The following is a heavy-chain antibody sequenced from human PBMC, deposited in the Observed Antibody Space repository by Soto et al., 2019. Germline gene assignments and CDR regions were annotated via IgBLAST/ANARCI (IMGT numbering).Heavy chain of an antibody. V-gene: IGHV4-39*01. CDR2: IYYSGNT. Sequence: QLQLQESGPGLVKPSETLSLTCTVSGGSISSSSYYWGWIRQPPGKGLEWIGSIYYSGNTYYNPSRKRRVTISVDTSQHQYSLKLSSVTAADTAVYYCARSYDGSYYYYGMDVWGQGTTVTVSS. D-gene: IGHD3-22*01. CDR1: GGSISSSSYY. J-gene: IGHJ6*02. CDR3: ARSYDGSYYYYGMDV.